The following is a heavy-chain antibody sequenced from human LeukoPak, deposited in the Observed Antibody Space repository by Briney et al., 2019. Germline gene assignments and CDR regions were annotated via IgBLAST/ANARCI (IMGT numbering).Heavy chain of an antibody. D-gene: IGHD2-21*02. CDR1: GFTFSNYA. Sequence: GGSLRLSCSASGFTFSNYALQWVRQPRGRGVQLVASISYDGNNKYYADSVRGRFTISRDSAKNTLYLQMNSLRTEDTAMYYCARSIVVVTYLAYWGQGTLVTVSS. CDR2: ISYDGNNK. CDR3: ARSIVVVTYLAY. J-gene: IGHJ4*02. V-gene: IGHV3-30-3*01.